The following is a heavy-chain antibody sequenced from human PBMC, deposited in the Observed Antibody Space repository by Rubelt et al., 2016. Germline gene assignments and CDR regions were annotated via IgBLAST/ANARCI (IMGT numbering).Heavy chain of an antibody. CDR2: IAHSGNT. CDR1: GGSFSGYS. D-gene: IGHD1-26*01. J-gene: IGHJ4*02. Sequence: QVQLQQWGAGLVKPSETLSLTCAVFGGSFSGYSWTWIRQPPGKGLEWLGEIAHSGNTDYIPSLTTRFSISVDTSKKQISLKLSAVTAADTAVYYCARHDTGSFLFDFWGQGTPVTVSS. CDR3: ARHDTGSFLFDF. V-gene: IGHV4-34*01.